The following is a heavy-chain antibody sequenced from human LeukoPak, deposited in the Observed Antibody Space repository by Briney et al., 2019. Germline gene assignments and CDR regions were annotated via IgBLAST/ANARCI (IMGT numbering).Heavy chain of an antibody. J-gene: IGHJ4*02. CDR3: ARGNSGSSGLWYS. CDR1: GFSISTYW. D-gene: IGHD1-26*01. V-gene: IGHV3-74*01. CDR2: IDPYGSST. Sequence: GGSLRLSCVASGFSISTYWMHWVRQAPGKGLVWVSRIDPYGSSTNYADSVKGRFTISRDSASNTVYLQMNSLRADDTAVYYCARGNSGSSGLWYSWGQGTLVTVSS.